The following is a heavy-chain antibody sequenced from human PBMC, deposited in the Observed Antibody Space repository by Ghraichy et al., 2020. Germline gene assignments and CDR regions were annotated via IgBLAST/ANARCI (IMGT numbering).Heavy chain of an antibody. CDR3: ARDHGSSGWYENYYYYGMDV. CDR1: GYTFTSYG. D-gene: IGHD6-19*01. Sequence: ASVKVSCKASGYTFTSYGISWVRQAPGQGLEWMGWISAYNGNTNYAQKLQGRVTMTTDTSTSTAYMELRSLRSDDTAVYYCARDHGSSGWYENYYYYGMDVWGQGTTVTVSS. CDR2: ISAYNGNT. J-gene: IGHJ6*02. V-gene: IGHV1-18*01.